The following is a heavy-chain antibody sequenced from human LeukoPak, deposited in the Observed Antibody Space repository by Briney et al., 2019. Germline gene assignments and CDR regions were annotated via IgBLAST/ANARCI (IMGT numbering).Heavy chain of an antibody. CDR2: FSAYNGNT. V-gene: IGHV1-18*01. D-gene: IGHD2-8*01. J-gene: IGHJ4*02. CDR3: ARRDCTNGVCQYYFDY. CDR1: GYTFTSYG. Sequence: ASVKVSCKASGYTFTSYGISWVRQAPGQGLEWMGWFSAYNGNTNYAQKLQGRVTMTTDTSTSTAYMELSSLRSEDTAVYYCARRDCTNGVCQYYFDYWGQGTLVTVSS.